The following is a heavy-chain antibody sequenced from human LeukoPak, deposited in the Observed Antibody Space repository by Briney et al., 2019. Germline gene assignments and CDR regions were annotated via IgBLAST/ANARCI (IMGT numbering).Heavy chain of an antibody. CDR1: GGSFSGYY. V-gene: IGHV4-34*01. CDR3: ARGASYGFVYYYYYMDV. CDR2: INHSGST. D-gene: IGHD5-18*01. Sequence: SETLYLTCAVYGGSFSGYYWSWIRQPPGKGLEWIGEINHSGSTNYNPSLKSRVIISVDTSKNQFSLKLSSVTAADTAVYYCARGASYGFVYYYYYMDVWGKGTTVTVSS. J-gene: IGHJ6*03.